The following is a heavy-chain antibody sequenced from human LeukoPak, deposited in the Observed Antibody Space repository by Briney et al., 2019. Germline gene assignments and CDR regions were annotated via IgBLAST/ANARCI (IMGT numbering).Heavy chain of an antibody. D-gene: IGHD3-10*01. CDR2: INPNSGGT. Sequence: EASVKVSCKASGYTFTGYYMHGVPQAPGQGLEGRGWINPNSGGTNYVQKFQGSDTMTRDTSSSTAYMELRRPRSANTAVYYCASPGPAMVRGVRTTRYGMDVWGQGTTVTVSS. J-gene: IGHJ6*02. V-gene: IGHV1-2*02. CDR3: ASPGPAMVRGVRTTRYGMDV. CDR1: GYTFTGYY.